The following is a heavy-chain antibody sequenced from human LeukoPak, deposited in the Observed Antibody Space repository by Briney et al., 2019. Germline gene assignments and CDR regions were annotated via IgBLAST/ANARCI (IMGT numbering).Heavy chain of an antibody. D-gene: IGHD6-6*01. V-gene: IGHV1-2*02. CDR1: GYSFTRYG. J-gene: IGHJ4*02. Sequence: GASVNVSCKASGYSFTRYGFNWVRQAPGQGLEWMGWINPNSGGTNYAQKFQGRVTMTRDTSISTAYMELSRLRSDDTAVYYCARGGHLVRRPIDYWGQGTLVTVSS. CDR2: INPNSGGT. CDR3: ARGGHLVRRPIDY.